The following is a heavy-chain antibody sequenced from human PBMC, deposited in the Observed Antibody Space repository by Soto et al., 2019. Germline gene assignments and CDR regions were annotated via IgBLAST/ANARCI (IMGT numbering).Heavy chain of an antibody. J-gene: IGHJ3*02. CDR1: GGSISSSNW. D-gene: IGHD3-16*01. V-gene: IGHV4-4*02. CDR2: MYHSGST. Sequence: PSETLSLTCAVSGGSISSSNWWTWVRQPPGKGLEWIGEMYHSGSTNYNPSLQSRVTISVDKSTNQFLLTLTFVTAADTAVYYCARLQMIAFGGHVYGSCDIWGQGTLVTVSS. CDR3: ARLQMIAFGGHVYGSCDI.